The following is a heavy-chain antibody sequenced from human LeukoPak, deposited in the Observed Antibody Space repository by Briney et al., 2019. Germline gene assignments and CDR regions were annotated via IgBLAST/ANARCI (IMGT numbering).Heavy chain of an antibody. CDR3: ARVNWNDVGSCDY. CDR1: GFTFSNYI. Sequence: PGGSLRLSCVASGFTFSNYIMNWVRQAPGKGLEWVSYISSSSSSIYYADSVKGRFTISRDNAKNSLYLQMNTLRDEDTGVYYCARVNWNDVGSCDYWGQGTVVSVSS. J-gene: IGHJ4*02. CDR2: ISSSSSSI. V-gene: IGHV3-48*02. D-gene: IGHD1-20*01.